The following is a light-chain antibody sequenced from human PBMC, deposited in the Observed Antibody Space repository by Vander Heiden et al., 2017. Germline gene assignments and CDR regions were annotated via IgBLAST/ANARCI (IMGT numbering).Light chain of an antibody. J-gene: IGLJ7*01. CDR2: DNN. Sequence: QSVLTQPPSVSAAPGPKVTISCSGSSSNIGNNYVSWYQQLPETAPKLLIYDNNKRPSGIPDRFSGSKSGTSATLGITGLQTGDEADYYCGTWDSSLSAAVFGGGTQLTVL. CDR1: SSNIGNNY. CDR3: GTWDSSLSAAV. V-gene: IGLV1-51*01.